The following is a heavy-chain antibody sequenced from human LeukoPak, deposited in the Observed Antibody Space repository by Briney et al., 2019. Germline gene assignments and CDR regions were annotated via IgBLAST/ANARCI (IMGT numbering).Heavy chain of an antibody. CDR3: AKPPGGSGDYFDY. D-gene: IGHD3-10*01. Sequence: GGSLRLSCAASGFTFSSYSMNWVRQAPGKGLEWVAFIRYDGSNKEYADSVKGRFSISRDNSKNTLYLQMNSLRAEDTALYYCAKPPGGSGDYFDYWGQGTLVTVSS. CDR2: IRYDGSNK. V-gene: IGHV3-30*02. J-gene: IGHJ4*02. CDR1: GFTFSSYS.